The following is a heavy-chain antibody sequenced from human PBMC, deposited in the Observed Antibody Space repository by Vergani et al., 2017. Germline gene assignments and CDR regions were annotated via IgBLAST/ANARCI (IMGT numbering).Heavy chain of an antibody. D-gene: IGHD3-22*01. Sequence: QITLKESGPTLVKPTQTLTLTCTFSGFSLSTSGVGVGWIRQPPGKALEWLALSYWNDEKRYSPSLKSRLTITNDTTKNQVVLTMTNMDPVDTSTYYCAHTYDVDSSGTHRGGYYFDYWGQGTLVTVSS. CDR1: GFSLSTSGVG. J-gene: IGHJ4*02. V-gene: IGHV2-5*01. CDR3: AHTYDVDSSGTHRGGYYFDY. CDR2: SYWNDEK.